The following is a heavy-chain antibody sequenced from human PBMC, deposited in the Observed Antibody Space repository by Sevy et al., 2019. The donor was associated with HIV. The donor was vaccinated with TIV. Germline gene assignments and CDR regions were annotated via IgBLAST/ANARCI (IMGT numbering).Heavy chain of an antibody. CDR2: ISGPGYGT. J-gene: IGHJ3*01. CDR1: GFTFNTHA. V-gene: IGHV3-23*01. CDR3: AKALNPALESMLEVNLRSLKGFDV. Sequence: GGSLRLSCAASGFTFNTHAMNWVRQAPGKGLEWVSVISGPGYGTNYADSVKGRFTISRDNSKNTLFLQMNSLRDDDTAVYYCAKALNPALESMLEVNLRSLKGFDVWGQWTMVTDSS. D-gene: IGHD3-22*01.